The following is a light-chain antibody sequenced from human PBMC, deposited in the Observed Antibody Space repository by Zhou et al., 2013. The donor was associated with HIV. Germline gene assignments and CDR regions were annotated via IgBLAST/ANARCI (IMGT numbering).Light chain of an antibody. Sequence: AIRLTQSPSSLSASTGDTVNITCQTSQHIRTSLAWYRQKPEKALELLIYGASNLHRGVPSRFSGSGSGTGFTLTISCLQSEDLATFYCQQYDTYPFTFGGGPRWTSN. CDR3: QQYDTYPFT. CDR2: GAS. CDR1: QHIRTS. J-gene: IGKJ4*01. V-gene: IGKV1-8*01.